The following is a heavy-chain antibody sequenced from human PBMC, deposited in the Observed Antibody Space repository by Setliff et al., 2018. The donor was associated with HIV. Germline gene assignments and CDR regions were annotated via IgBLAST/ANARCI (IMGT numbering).Heavy chain of an antibody. J-gene: IGHJ4*02. CDR3: ARDPNTGWYYLDF. D-gene: IGHD6-19*01. Sequence: ASETLSLTCTVSGGSIRTGAYYWGWIRQPPGKGLEWIGSIYYDGRTFYKPSLKSRLTISVDTSKNQFSLSLNSVTAADTAVYYCARDPNTGWYYLDFWGPGALVTVSS. CDR1: GGSIRTGAYY. CDR2: IYYDGRT. V-gene: IGHV4-39*07.